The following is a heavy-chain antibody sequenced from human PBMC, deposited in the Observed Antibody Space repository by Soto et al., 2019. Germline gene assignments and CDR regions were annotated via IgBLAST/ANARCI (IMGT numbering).Heavy chain of an antibody. Sequence: SETLSITCTVSGGSISSGGYYWSWITQPPGKGLEWIGEINYSGSTNYNPSLKSRVTISRDTSKSQFSLKMSSVTAADTAVYYCAKRVSVHYFFDYWGQGTPVTVSS. J-gene: IGHJ4*02. V-gene: IGHV4-39*07. CDR3: AKRVSVHYFFDY. D-gene: IGHD3-10*01. CDR1: GGSISSGGYY. CDR2: INYSGST.